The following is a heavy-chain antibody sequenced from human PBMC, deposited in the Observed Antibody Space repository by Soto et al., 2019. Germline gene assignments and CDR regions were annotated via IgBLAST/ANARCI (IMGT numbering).Heavy chain of an antibody. J-gene: IGHJ4*02. Sequence: ASVKVSCKASGGTFSSYAISWVRQAPGQGLEWMGGIIPIFGTANYAQKFQGRVTITADESTSTAYMELSSLRSEDTAVYYCARARGYCSGGSCYPVMSFDYWGQGTLVTVSS. D-gene: IGHD2-15*01. CDR2: IIPIFGTA. CDR1: GGTFSSYA. V-gene: IGHV1-69*13. CDR3: ARARGYCSGGSCYPVMSFDY.